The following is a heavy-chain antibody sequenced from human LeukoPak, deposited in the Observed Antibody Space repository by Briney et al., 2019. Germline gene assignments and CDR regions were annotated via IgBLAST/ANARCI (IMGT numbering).Heavy chain of an antibody. V-gene: IGHV3-15*01. D-gene: IGHD3-16*02. CDR3: TTDANYVWGSYRSPFLDAFDI. CDR1: GFTFSNAW. J-gene: IGHJ3*02. CDR2: IKSKTDGGTT. Sequence: PGGSLRLSCAASGFTFSNAWMSWVRQAPGKGLEWVGRIKSKTDGGTTDYAAPVKGRFTISRDDSKNTLYLQMNSLKTEDTAVYYCTTDANYVWGSYRSPFLDAFDIWGQGTMVTVSS.